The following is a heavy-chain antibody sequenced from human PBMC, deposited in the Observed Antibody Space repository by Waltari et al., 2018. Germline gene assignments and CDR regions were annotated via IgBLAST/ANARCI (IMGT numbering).Heavy chain of an antibody. Sequence: QVQLVQSGAEVKKPGASVKVSCKASGYTFTSYDINWVRQATGQGLEWMGWMNPNSGNTGYAQKFQGRVTMTRNTSISTAYMELSSLRSEHTAVYYCARAYDYYDSSGYWRVDYWGQGTLVTVSS. D-gene: IGHD3-22*01. CDR2: MNPNSGNT. V-gene: IGHV1-8*01. CDR3: ARAYDYYDSSGYWRVDY. CDR1: GYTFTSYD. J-gene: IGHJ4*02.